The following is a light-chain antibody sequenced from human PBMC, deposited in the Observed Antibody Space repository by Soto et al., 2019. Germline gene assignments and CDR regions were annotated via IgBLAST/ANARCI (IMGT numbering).Light chain of an antibody. CDR1: QGVGSN. J-gene: IGKJ2*01. V-gene: IGKV3-15*01. CDR2: AAS. Sequence: EIVMTQSPGTLSVSPGERATLSCRASQGVGSNLARYQQRPGQAPRLLIYAASTRATDIPARFTGRGSGTEFTLTISSLQSEDFAVYFCQQYNNWPLYTFGQGTKLEI. CDR3: QQYNNWPLYT.